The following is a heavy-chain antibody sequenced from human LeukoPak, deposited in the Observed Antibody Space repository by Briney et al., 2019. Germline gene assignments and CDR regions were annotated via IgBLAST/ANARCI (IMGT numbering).Heavy chain of an antibody. CDR1: GFTFSGYD. CDR2: ISGSSSYI. CDR3: ARGFSNVAARNNWFDP. Sequence: KTGGSLRLSCAASGFTFSGYDMNWVRHAPGKGLEWVSSISGSSSYIYYADSMKGRFTISRDNGKNSLYLQMNSLRAEDTAVYFCARGFSNVAARNNWFDPWGQGTLVTVSS. J-gene: IGHJ5*02. D-gene: IGHD6-6*01. V-gene: IGHV3-21*01.